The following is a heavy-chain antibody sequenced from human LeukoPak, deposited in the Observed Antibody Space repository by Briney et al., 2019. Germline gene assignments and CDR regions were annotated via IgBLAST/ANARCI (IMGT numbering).Heavy chain of an antibody. CDR3: ARRATVTTNWFDP. CDR1: GGSFSGYY. Sequence: PSETLSLTCAVYGGSFSGYYWSWIRQPPGKGLEWIGEINHSGSTNYNPSLKSRVTISVDTSKNQFSLKLSSVTAADTAVYYCARRATVTTNWFDPWGQGTLVTVSS. D-gene: IGHD4-17*01. CDR2: INHSGST. V-gene: IGHV4-34*01. J-gene: IGHJ5*02.